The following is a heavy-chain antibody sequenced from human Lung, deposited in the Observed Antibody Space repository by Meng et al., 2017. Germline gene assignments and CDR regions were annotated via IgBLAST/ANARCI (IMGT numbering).Heavy chain of an antibody. CDR1: GGSFSDYY. Sequence: QHGGHGLLNHSQTLSLTFVVSGGSFSDYYWGWIRQPPGKGLEWIGEINHSGSTNYNPSLESRATISVDTSQNNLSLKLSSVTAADSAVYYCARGPTTMAHDFDYWGQGTLVTVSS. D-gene: IGHD4-11*01. J-gene: IGHJ4*02. V-gene: IGHV4-34*01. CDR2: INHSGST. CDR3: ARGPTTMAHDFDY.